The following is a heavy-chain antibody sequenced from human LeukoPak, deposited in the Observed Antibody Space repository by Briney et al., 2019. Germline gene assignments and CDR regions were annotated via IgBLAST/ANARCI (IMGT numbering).Heavy chain of an antibody. CDR3: TRDEGLVAGIWRALDI. J-gene: IGHJ3*02. CDR1: GFTFSNYA. Sequence: GGSLRLSCAASGFTFSNYAMNWIRQAPGKGLEWVSHITGSGDNSYYTDSVKGRFTLSRDNSKNTLFLQMNSLRAEDTAAYYCTRDEGLVAGIWRALDIWGQGTMITVSS. CDR2: ITGSGDNS. V-gene: IGHV3-23*01. D-gene: IGHD6-19*01.